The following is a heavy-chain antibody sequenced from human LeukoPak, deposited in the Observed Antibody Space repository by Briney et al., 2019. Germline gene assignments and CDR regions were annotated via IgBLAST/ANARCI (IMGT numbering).Heavy chain of an antibody. CDR2: ISGSGGST. Sequence: PPGGSLRLSCAASGFTFSSYAMSWVRQAPGKGLEWVSAISGSGGSTYYADSVKGRFTISRDNSKNTLYLQMNSLRAEDTAVYYCAIIYSSGWYGGVEDIWGQGTMVTVSS. CDR3: AIIYSSGWYGGVEDI. V-gene: IGHV3-23*01. J-gene: IGHJ3*02. D-gene: IGHD6-19*01. CDR1: GFTFSSYA.